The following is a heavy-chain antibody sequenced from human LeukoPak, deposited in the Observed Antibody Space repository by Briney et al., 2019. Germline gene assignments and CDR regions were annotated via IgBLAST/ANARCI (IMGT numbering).Heavy chain of an antibody. CDR2: IKQDGSEK. V-gene: IGHV3-7*01. D-gene: IGHD4-11*01. CDR1: RFTFRSYW. J-gene: IGHJ4*02. CDR3: ARDHYYSNYD. Sequence: GGSLRLSCAASRFTFRSYWMSWVRQAPGKGLEWVANIKQDGSEKYYVDSVKGRFTISRDNAKNSLYLQMNSLRAEDTAVYYCARDHYYSNYDWGQGTLVTVSS.